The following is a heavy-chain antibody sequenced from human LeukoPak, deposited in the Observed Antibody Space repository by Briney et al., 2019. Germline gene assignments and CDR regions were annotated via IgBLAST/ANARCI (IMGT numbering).Heavy chain of an antibody. CDR2: ISAYNGNT. CDR3: ARDSWGAAFDY. Sequence: ASVKVSCKASGFTFTSFGFSWVRQAPGQGLEWMGWISAYNGNTNYAQSLQGRVTMTTDTSTSTAYMELRSLRSDDTAVYYCARDSWGAAFDYWGQGTLVTVSS. J-gene: IGHJ4*02. V-gene: IGHV1-18*01. CDR1: GFTFTSFG. D-gene: IGHD1-26*01.